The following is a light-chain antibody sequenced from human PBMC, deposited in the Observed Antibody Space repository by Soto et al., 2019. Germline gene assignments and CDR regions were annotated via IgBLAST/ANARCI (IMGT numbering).Light chain of an antibody. CDR2: WAS. J-gene: IGKJ4*01. CDR1: QIVLYSSNNKNY. CDR3: QQYYSTPLT. V-gene: IGKV4-1*01. Sequence: DIVMTQAPESLAVSLGERATINCKSSQIVLYSSNNKNYLAWYQQKPGQPPKLLIYWASTRESGVPDRFSGSGSGTDFTLTISSLQAEDVAVYYCQQYYSTPLTFGGVTKVDVK.